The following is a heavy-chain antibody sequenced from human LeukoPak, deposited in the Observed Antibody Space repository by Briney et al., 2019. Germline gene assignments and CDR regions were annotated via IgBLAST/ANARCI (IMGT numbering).Heavy chain of an antibody. Sequence: GGSLRLSCAASGFTFSSYAMSWVRQAPGKGLEWVSAISGSGGSTYYADSVKGRFTISRDNSKNTLWLEMNSLREDDTAIYYCIKDTIFTVDPFDYWGQGTLVTVSS. J-gene: IGHJ4*02. CDR1: GFTFSSYA. CDR3: IKDTIFTVDPFDY. CDR2: ISGSGGST. V-gene: IGHV3-23*01. D-gene: IGHD3-3*01.